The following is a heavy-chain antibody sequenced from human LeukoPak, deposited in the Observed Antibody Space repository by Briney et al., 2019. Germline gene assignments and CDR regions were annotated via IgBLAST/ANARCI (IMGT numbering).Heavy chain of an antibody. CDR3: ARDFYDSSGLDAFDI. D-gene: IGHD3-22*01. Sequence: SETLSLTCTVSGGSTSSYYWSWIRQPPGKGLEWIGYIYYSGSTNYNPSLKSRVTISVDTSKNQFSLKLSSVTAADTAVYYCARDFYDSSGLDAFDIWGQGTMVTVSS. V-gene: IGHV4-59*01. CDR1: GGSTSSYY. J-gene: IGHJ3*02. CDR2: IYYSGST.